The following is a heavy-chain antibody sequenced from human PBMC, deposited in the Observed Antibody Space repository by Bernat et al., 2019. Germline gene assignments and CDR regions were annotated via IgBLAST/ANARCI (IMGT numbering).Heavy chain of an antibody. Sequence: EVQLVESGGGLVQPGGSLRLSCVASGFTFSTYWMRWARQAPGKGLECVANINQDGSEEFYVDSVKGRFTISRDNARNSVYLQLDSLRVEDTAVYFCARASSSRYSLYTNFWGQGTLVTVSS. CDR1: GFTFSTYW. V-gene: IGHV3-7*01. D-gene: IGHD6-6*01. CDR3: ARASSSRYSLYTNF. CDR2: INQDGSEE. J-gene: IGHJ4*02.